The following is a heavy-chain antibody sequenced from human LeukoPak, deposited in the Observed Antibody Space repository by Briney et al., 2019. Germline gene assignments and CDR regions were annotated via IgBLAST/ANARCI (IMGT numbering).Heavy chain of an antibody. CDR1: GFTFSSYA. CDR3: ARETRWLQVFDY. J-gene: IGHJ4*02. D-gene: IGHD5-24*01. CDR2: ISYDGSNK. V-gene: IGHV3-30-3*01. Sequence: PAGSLRLSCAASGFTFSSYAMHWVRQAPGKGLERVAVISYDGSNKYYADSVKGRFTISRDTSTNTLYLQMHSLRAEDTAVYYCARETRWLQVFDYWGQGTLVTVSS.